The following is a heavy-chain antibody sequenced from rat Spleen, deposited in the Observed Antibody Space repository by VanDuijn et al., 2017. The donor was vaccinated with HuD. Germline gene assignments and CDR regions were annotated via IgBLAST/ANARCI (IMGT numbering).Heavy chain of an antibody. Sequence: QVQLKESGPGLVQPSQTLSLTCTVSGFSLTSYHVHWVRQPPGKGLEWMGVIWGNGNTNYNSALKSRLSISRDTSKSQVFLKMNSLQTDDTGTYYCAREGKLGVRGYYFDYWGQGVMVTVSS. V-gene: IGHV2-32*01. CDR2: IWGNGNT. J-gene: IGHJ2*01. CDR3: AREGKLGVRGYYFDY. CDR1: GFSLTSYH. D-gene: IGHD5-1*01.